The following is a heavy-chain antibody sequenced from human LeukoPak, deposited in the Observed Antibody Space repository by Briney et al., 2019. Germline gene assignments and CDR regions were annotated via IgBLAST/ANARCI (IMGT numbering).Heavy chain of an antibody. J-gene: IGHJ4*02. V-gene: IGHV4-59*01. CDR2: IYYSGST. CDR1: GGSISGYY. D-gene: IGHD4-17*01. Sequence: SETLSLTCTVSGGSISGYYWSWVRQPPGKGLEWIGYIYYSGSTTYNPSLKSRLTISVDTSKNQFSLKLNSVTAADTAVYYCARHTSYGGNSAFGDWGQGTLVTVSS. CDR3: ARHTSYGGNSAFGD.